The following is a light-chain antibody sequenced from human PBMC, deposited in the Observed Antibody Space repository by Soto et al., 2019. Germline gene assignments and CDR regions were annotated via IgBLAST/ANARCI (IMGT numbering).Light chain of an antibody. CDR2: AAS. Sequence: QPVLTQPASVSGSPGQSITISCTGTSSDIGDYNYVSWYQHHPGNAPKLIIYAASNRPPGVSNRFSGSKSGNTASLTISGLQAEDEAEYYCSSSTSTTTLLFGGGTKLTVL. V-gene: IGLV2-14*01. J-gene: IGLJ2*01. CDR1: SSDIGDYNY. CDR3: SSSTSTTTLL.